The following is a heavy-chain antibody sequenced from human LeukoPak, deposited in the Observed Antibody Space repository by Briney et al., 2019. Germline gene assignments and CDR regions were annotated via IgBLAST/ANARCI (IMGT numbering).Heavy chain of an antibody. CDR2: INHSGST. D-gene: IGHD2-2*01. V-gene: IGHV4-34*01. CDR1: GGSISSYY. CDR3: ARRKIVVPAAMNWFDP. Sequence: PSETLSLTCTVSGGSISSYYWSWIRQPPGKGLEWIGEINHSGSTNYNPSLKSRVTISVDTSKNQFSLKLSSVTAADTAVYYCARRKIVVPAAMNWFDPWGQGTLVTVSS. J-gene: IGHJ5*02.